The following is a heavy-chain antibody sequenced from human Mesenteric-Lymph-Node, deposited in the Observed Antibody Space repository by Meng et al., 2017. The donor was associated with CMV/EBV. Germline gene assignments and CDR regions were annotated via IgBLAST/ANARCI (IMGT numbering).Heavy chain of an antibody. D-gene: IGHD4/OR15-4a*01. CDR3: ARDDYSIHQI. V-gene: IGHV4-61*01. Sequence: SETLSLTCTVSGGSVSSGSYYWSWIRQPPGKGLEWIGYIYYSGSTNYNPSLKSRVTISVDTSKNQFSLKLSSVTAADTAVYYCARDDYSIHQIWGQGTLVTVSS. J-gene: IGHJ4*02. CDR1: GGSVSSGSYY. CDR2: IYYSGST.